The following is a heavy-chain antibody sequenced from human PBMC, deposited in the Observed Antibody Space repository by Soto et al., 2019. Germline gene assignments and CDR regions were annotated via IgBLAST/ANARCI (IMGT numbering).Heavy chain of an antibody. CDR2: ISGSGGST. V-gene: IGHV3-23*01. D-gene: IGHD3-10*01. Sequence: PGGSLRLSCAASGFTFSSYAMSWVRQAPGKGPEWVSAISGSGGSTYYADSVKGRFTISRDNSKNTLYLQMNSLRAEDTAVYYCAKGSQYYYGSGRNWFDPWGQGTLVTVSS. J-gene: IGHJ5*02. CDR1: GFTFSSYA. CDR3: AKGSQYYYGSGRNWFDP.